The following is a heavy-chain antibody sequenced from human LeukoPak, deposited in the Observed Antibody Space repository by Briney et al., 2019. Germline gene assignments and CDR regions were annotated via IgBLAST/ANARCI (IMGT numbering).Heavy chain of an antibody. J-gene: IGHJ4*02. Sequence: PGGSLRLSCAASGFTFSSYAMHWVRQAPGKGLEYVSAISSNGGSTYYANSVKGRFTISRDNSKNTLYLQMGSLKAEDMAVYYCARGHSSGWFDYWGQGTLVTVSS. V-gene: IGHV3-64*01. CDR2: ISSNGGST. CDR1: GFTFSSYA. D-gene: IGHD6-19*01. CDR3: ARGHSSGWFDY.